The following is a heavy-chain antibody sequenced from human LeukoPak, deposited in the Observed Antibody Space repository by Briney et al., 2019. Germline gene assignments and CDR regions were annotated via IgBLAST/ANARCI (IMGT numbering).Heavy chain of an antibody. V-gene: IGHV4-59*08. CDR1: GGSISSYY. J-gene: IGHJ6*02. CDR2: IYYSGST. Sequence: PSETLSLTCTVSGGSISSYYWSWIRQPPGKGLEWIGYIYYSGSTNYNPSLESRVTISVDTSKNQFSLKLSSVTAADTAVYYCARHKEGGPFSYYYGMDVWGQGTTVTVSS. CDR3: ARHKEGGPFSYYYGMDV.